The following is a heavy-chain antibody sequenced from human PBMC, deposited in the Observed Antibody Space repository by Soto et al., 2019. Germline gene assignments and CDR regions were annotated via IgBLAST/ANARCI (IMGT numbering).Heavy chain of an antibody. D-gene: IGHD2-2*01. J-gene: IGHJ5*02. Sequence: GGSLRLSCVASGFSFSNYGMHWVRQAPGKGLEWVAFVSSDGNNKYYAESVKGRFTISRDNAGNTLYLQVDRLTVDDTAVYYCAKDRVIQLLPIWPDPWGQGTLVTVSS. V-gene: IGHV3-30*18. CDR1: GFSFSNYG. CDR2: VSSDGNNK. CDR3: AKDRVIQLLPIWPDP.